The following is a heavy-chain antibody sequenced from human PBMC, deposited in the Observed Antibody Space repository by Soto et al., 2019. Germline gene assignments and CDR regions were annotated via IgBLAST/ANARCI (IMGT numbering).Heavy chain of an antibody. J-gene: IGHJ4*02. D-gene: IGHD3-22*01. CDR2: IIPILGIA. V-gene: IGHV1-69*02. CDR1: GGTFSSYT. Sequence: SVKVSCKASGGTFSSYTISWVRQAPGQGLEWMGRIIPILGIANYAQKFQGRVTITADKSTSTAYMELRSLRSDDTAVYYCARIAALDYYDSSGYYSYYFDYWGQGTLVTVSS. CDR3: ARIAALDYYDSSGYYSYYFDY.